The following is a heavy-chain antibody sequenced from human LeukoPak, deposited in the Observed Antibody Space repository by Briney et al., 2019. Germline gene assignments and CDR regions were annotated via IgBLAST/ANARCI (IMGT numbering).Heavy chain of an antibody. CDR3: AKDSEIRYFWSGRSYYMDV. D-gene: IGHD3-3*01. CDR2: ISGSGGST. Sequence: PGGSLRVSCAASGITFSSHAMTWVRQAPGKGLEWVSAISGSGGSTYYADSVKGRFTTSRDNSKNTLYLQMNSLRAEDTAVYYCAKDSEIRYFWSGRSYYMDVWGKGTMVTVSS. J-gene: IGHJ6*03. V-gene: IGHV3-23*01. CDR1: GITFSSHA.